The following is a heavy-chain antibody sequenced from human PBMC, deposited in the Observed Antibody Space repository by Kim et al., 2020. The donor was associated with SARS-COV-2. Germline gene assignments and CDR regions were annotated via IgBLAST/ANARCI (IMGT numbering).Heavy chain of an antibody. Sequence: ASVKVSCKAFGYTFSSYDFNWVRQAAGQGLEWMGWLNPNSGNTGYAQNFQGRVAMTSNPSINTVYMELSGLRSEDTAVYYCVRWGSRGDPRSSMDVWGQGTTVTVSS. V-gene: IGHV1-8*01. J-gene: IGHJ6*02. CDR1: GYTFSSYD. CDR3: VRWGSRGDPRSSMDV. CDR2: LNPNSGNT. D-gene: IGHD2-21*02.